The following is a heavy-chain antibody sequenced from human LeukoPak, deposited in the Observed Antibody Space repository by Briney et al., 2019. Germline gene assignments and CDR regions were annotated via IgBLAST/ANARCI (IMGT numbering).Heavy chain of an antibody. Sequence: SETLSLTCAVYGGSFSGYYWSWIRQPPGKGLEWIGEINHSGSTNYNPSLKSRVTISVDTSKNQFSLKLSSVTAADTAVYYCARSPWYYGMDVWGQGTTVTVSS. J-gene: IGHJ6*02. CDR2: INHSGST. V-gene: IGHV4-34*01. CDR1: GGSFSGYY. CDR3: ARSPWYYGMDV.